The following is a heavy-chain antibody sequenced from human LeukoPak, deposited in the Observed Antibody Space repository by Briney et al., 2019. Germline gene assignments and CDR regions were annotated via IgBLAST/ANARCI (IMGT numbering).Heavy chain of an antibody. CDR3: AKDGLWYYYDSSGDAFDI. V-gene: IGHV3-23*01. Sequence: GGSLRLSCAASGFTFSSYAMSWVRQAPGKGLEWVAGISGSGDSTDYADSVKGRFTISRDNSKNTLYLQMNSLRAEDTAVYYCAKDGLWYYYDSSGDAFDIWGQGTMVTVSS. CDR1: GFTFSSYA. J-gene: IGHJ3*02. CDR2: ISGSGDST. D-gene: IGHD3-22*01.